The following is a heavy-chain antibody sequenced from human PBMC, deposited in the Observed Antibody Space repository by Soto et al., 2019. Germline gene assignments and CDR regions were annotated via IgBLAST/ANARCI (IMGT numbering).Heavy chain of an antibody. CDR1: GFTFTSSA. CDR2: IVVGSGNT. D-gene: IGHD3-10*01. V-gene: IGHV1-58*01. CDR3: ATQSNLIWDNWFDP. J-gene: IGHJ5*02. Sequence: SVKVSCKASGFTFTSSALQWVRQARGQRLEWIGWIVVGSGNTNYAQKFRERVTITRDMSTSTAYMELSSLRSEDTAVYYCATQSNLIWDNWFDPWGQGTLVTVSS.